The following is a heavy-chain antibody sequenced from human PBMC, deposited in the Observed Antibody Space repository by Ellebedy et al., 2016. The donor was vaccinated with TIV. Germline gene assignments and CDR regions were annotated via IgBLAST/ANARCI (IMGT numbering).Heavy chain of an antibody. D-gene: IGHD6-19*01. J-gene: IGHJ6*02. CDR1: GGTFSSYA. CDR2: IIPIFGTA. V-gene: IGHV1-69*13. CDR3: ARHFRIEGAVAGTSDYYYDGMDV. Sequence: SVKVSXXASGGTFSSYAISWVRQAPGQGLEWMGGIIPIFGTANYAQKFQGRVTITADESTSTAYMELSSLRSEDTAVYYCARHFRIEGAVAGTSDYYYDGMDVWGQGTTVTVSS.